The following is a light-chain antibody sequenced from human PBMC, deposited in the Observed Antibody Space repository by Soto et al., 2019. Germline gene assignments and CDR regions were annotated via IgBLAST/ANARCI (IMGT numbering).Light chain of an antibody. CDR1: SSDVGGYNY. J-gene: IGLJ2*01. Sequence: QSALTQPPSASGSPGQSVTISCTGTSSDVGGYNYVSWYQQHPGKAPKLMIYDVSKRPSGVTDRFSGSKSVNTASLTVSGLQDEDEAEYYCSSYAGSNNLVVFGGGTKLTVL. V-gene: IGLV2-8*01. CDR3: SSYAGSNNLVV. CDR2: DVS.